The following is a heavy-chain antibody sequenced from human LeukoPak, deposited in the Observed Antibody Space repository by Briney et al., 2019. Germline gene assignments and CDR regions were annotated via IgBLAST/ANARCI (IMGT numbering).Heavy chain of an antibody. D-gene: IGHD3-10*01. J-gene: IGHJ4*02. CDR2: IYSSGST. CDR3: AGGAAYGSGSYWDY. V-gene: IGHV3-53*01. Sequence: GGSLRLSCAASGFTVSSNYMSWVRQAPGKGLEWVSVIYSSGSTYYADSVKGRFTISRDNSKNTLYLQMNSLRAEDTAVYYCAGGAAYGSGSYWDYWGQGTLVTVSS. CDR1: GFTVSSNY.